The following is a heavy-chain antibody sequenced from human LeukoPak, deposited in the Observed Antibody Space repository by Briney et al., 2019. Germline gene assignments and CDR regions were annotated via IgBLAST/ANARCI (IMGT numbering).Heavy chain of an antibody. V-gene: IGHV3-21*01. J-gene: IGHJ4*02. D-gene: IGHD5-12*01. Sequence: GGSRRLSCAVSGFAFSSYNMNWVRQSPGKGLEWVSSISSGSGYMYYAVSVKGRFTISRDNAKNSLYLEMSSLRAEDTAVYYCARAGLYSGSGLDYWGQGTLVTVSS. CDR3: ARAGLYSGSGLDY. CDR1: GFAFSSYN. CDR2: ISSGSGYM.